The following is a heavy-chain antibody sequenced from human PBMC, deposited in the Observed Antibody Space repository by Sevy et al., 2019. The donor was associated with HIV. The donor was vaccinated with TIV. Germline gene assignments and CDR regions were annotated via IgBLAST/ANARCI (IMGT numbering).Heavy chain of an antibody. Sequence: GGSLRLSCAASGFTFSSYAMHWVRQAPGKGLEWVAVISYDGSNKYYADSVKGRFTISRDNSKNTLYLQMNSLRAEDTAVYYCATPMSPLTMIDAFDIWGQGTMVTASS. CDR2: ISYDGSNK. J-gene: IGHJ3*02. D-gene: IGHD3-22*01. V-gene: IGHV3-30-3*01. CDR1: GFTFSSYA. CDR3: ATPMSPLTMIDAFDI.